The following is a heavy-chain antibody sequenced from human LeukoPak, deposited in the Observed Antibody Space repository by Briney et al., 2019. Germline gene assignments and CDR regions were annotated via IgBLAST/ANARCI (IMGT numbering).Heavy chain of an antibody. CDR1: GGSISSYY. CDR2: IYYSGST. D-gene: IGHD5-18*01. CDR3: ARCRGYRYGELDY. J-gene: IGHJ4*02. V-gene: IGHV4-59*01. Sequence: SETLSLTCTVSGGSISSYYWSWIRQPPGKGLEWIGYIYYSGSTNYNPSLKSRVTISVDTSKNQFSLKLSSVTAADTAVYYCARCRGYRYGELDYWGQGTLVTVSS.